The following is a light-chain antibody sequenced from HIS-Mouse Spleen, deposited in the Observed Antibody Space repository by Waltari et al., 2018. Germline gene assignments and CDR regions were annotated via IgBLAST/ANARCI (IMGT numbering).Light chain of an antibody. CDR3: QSADSSCTYL. CDR1: ALPKQY. J-gene: IGLJ2*01. V-gene: IGLV3-25*03. Sequence: SYELTQPPSVSVSPGQTARITCSGDALPKQYAYWYQQKPGQAPVLVIYKDSERPSWIPVRFSGSSSGTTVTLTISGVQAEDEADYYCQSADSSCTYLFGGGTKLTVL. CDR2: KDS.